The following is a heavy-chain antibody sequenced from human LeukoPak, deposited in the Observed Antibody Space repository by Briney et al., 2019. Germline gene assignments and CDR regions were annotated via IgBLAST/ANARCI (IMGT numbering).Heavy chain of an antibody. Sequence: GESLKISCKGSGYSFTRYWIGWVRQMPGKGLEWMGIIYPGDSDTRYSPSFQGQVTISADKSISTAYLQWSSLKASDTAMYYCARPAHCSSTSCYTGEYYFDYWGQRTLVTVSS. J-gene: IGHJ4*02. CDR1: GYSFTRYW. D-gene: IGHD2-2*02. CDR2: IYPGDSDT. CDR3: ARPAHCSSTSCYTGEYYFDY. V-gene: IGHV5-51*01.